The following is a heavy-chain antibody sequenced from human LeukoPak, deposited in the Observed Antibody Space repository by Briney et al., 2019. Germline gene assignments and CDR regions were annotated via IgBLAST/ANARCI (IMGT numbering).Heavy chain of an antibody. V-gene: IGHV4-59*08. CDR3: ARQDGGNTLGYFDL. D-gene: IGHD4-23*01. CDR1: DGSMNYYY. CDR2: IFYSGST. Sequence: KPSETLSLTCTVSDGSMNYYYLSWIRQPPGKGLEWIGYIFYSGSTKYNPSLKSRVTISVDTSKNQFSLKLSSVTAADTAVYYCARQDGGNTLGYFDLWGRGTLVTVSS. J-gene: IGHJ2*01.